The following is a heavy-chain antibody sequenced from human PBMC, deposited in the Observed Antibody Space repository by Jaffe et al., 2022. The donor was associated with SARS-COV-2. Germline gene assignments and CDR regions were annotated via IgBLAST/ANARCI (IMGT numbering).Heavy chain of an antibody. J-gene: IGHJ4*02. Sequence: EVQLVESGGGLVQPGGSLRLSCAASGFTFNSYWMGWVRQAPGKGLEWVANINQGGSEKYYVDSVKGRFTLSRDNAKNSLYLQMNSLRAEDTAVYYCARVGIAAAGEYDYWGQGTLVTVSS. CDR2: INQGGSEK. V-gene: IGHV3-7*01. CDR1: GFTFNSYW. D-gene: IGHD6-13*01. CDR3: ARVGIAAAGEYDY.